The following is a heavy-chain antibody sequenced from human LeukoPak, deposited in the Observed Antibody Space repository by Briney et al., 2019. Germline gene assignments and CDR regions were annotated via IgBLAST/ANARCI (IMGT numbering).Heavy chain of an antibody. J-gene: IGHJ5*02. V-gene: IGHV3-21*01. D-gene: IGHD2-15*01. CDR2: ISSSSSYI. CDR1: GFTFSSYS. Sequence: PGGSLRLSCPASGFTFSSYSMNWVRQAPGKGLEWVSSISSSSSYIYYADSVKGRLTISRDNAKNSLYLQMNSLRAEDTAVYYCAPSSGGSCRSWGQGTLVTVSS. CDR3: APSSGGSCRS.